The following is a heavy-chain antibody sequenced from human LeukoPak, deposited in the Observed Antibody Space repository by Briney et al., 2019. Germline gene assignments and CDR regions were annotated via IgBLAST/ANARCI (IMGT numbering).Heavy chain of an antibody. CDR2: TSPYNGTT. CDR3: AREFDYDSSGYYPLYYYYYYGMDV. CDR1: GYTFTSYG. J-gene: IGHJ6*02. D-gene: IGHD3-22*01. V-gene: IGHV1-18*01. Sequence: GASVKGSRKASGYTFTSYGISWVRQALGQGLEWMGWTSPYNGTTNYAQKLQGRVTMTTDTSTSTAYMELRSLRSDDTAVYYCAREFDYDSSGYYPLYYYYYYGMDVWGQGTTVTVSS.